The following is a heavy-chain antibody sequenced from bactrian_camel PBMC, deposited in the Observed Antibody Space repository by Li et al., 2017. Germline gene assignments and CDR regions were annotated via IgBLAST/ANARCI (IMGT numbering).Heavy chain of an antibody. CDR2: ISKSGAVP. V-gene: IGHV3S40*01. CDR3: ALRPYRGGQLLDQYEYHM. J-gene: IGHJ4*01. D-gene: IGHD2*01. Sequence: DVQLVESGGGWVQPGDSLRLSCVASGFTFSNTDMTWARQTPGKGLEWVASISKSGAVPSVTPSVKGRFTISIDSAKNIWYLQMNSLKPEDSATYYCALRPYRGGQLLDQYEYHMWGQGTQVTVSS. CDR1: GFTFSNTD.